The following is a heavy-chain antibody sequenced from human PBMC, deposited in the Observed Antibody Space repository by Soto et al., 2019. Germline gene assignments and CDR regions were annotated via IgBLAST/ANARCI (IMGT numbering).Heavy chain of an antibody. Sequence: QVQLQQWGAGLLKPSETLSLTCAVYGGSFSGYYWSWIRQPPGKGLEWIGEINHSGSTNYNPSLKRRVTISVDTSKNQFSLKLSSVTAADTAVYYCARMADDAFDIWGQGTMVTVSS. J-gene: IGHJ3*02. CDR2: INHSGST. CDR1: GGSFSGYY. V-gene: IGHV4-34*01. CDR3: ARMADDAFDI.